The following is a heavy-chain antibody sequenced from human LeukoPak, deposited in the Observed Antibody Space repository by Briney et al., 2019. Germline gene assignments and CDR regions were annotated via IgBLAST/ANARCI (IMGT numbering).Heavy chain of an antibody. CDR3: AGVDYGDYGFDY. J-gene: IGHJ4*02. V-gene: IGHV3-66*01. Sequence: GGSLRLSCAASGFTVSSNYMSWVRQAPGKGLEWVSVIYSGGSTYYADSVKGRFTISRDNSKNTLYLQMNSLRAEDTAVYYCAGVDYGDYGFDYWGQGTLVTVSS. CDR2: IYSGGST. D-gene: IGHD4-17*01. CDR1: GFTVSSNY.